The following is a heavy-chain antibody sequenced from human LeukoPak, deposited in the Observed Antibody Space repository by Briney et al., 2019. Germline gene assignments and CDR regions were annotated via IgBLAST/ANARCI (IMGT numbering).Heavy chain of an antibody. V-gene: IGHV4-59*01. J-gene: IGHJ3*01. D-gene: IGHD6-19*01. CDR1: GGSISSYY. CDR3: ARPYRSGWKGALNF. CDR2: IYYSGST. Sequence: PSETLSLTCTVSGGSISSYYWSWIRQPPGKGLEWIGYIYYSGSTNYNPSLKSRVTISVDTSKNQFSLKLSSVTAADTAVYYCARPYRSGWKGALNFWGQGTMVTVSS.